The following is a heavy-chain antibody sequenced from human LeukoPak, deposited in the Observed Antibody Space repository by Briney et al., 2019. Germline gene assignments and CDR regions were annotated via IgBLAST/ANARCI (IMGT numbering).Heavy chain of an antibody. CDR3: ATQLGSDAFDI. CDR2: IYHSGST. D-gene: IGHD7-27*01. Sequence: SGTLSLTCAVSGGSVSSSNWWSWVRQPPGKGLEWIGEIYHSGSTNYNPSLKSRVTISVGKSKNQFSLKLSSVTAADTAVYYCATQLGSDAFDIWGQGTMVTVSS. J-gene: IGHJ3*02. V-gene: IGHV4-4*02. CDR1: GGSVSSSNW.